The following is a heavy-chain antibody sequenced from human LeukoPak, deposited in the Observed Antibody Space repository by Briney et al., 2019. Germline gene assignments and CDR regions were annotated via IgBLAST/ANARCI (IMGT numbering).Heavy chain of an antibody. CDR1: GFTFSNYD. J-gene: IGHJ3*02. CDR3: AREDMTTVTTRWAFDI. V-gene: IGHV3-33*01. Sequence: PGRSLRLSCAVSGFTFSNYDMHWVRQAPGKGLEWVAVIWYDGSNKYYADSVKGRFTISRDNSKNTLYLQMNSLRAEDTAVYYCAREDMTTVTTRWAFDIWGQGSMVTVSS. CDR2: IWYDGSNK. D-gene: IGHD4-17*01.